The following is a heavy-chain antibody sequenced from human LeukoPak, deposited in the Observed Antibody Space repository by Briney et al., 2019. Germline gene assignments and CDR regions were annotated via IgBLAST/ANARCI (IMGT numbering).Heavy chain of an antibody. CDR3: ASGSYCTNGVCYKGFDH. D-gene: IGHD2-8*01. CDR1: GFTFSNSW. V-gene: IGHV3-74*01. J-gene: IGHJ4*02. CDR2: IKNDGSTT. Sequence: GGSLRLTCAASGFTFSNSWMHWVRQAPGKGLVWVSRIKNDGSTTTYADSVKGRFTISRDNAKNTLFLQLNSLTTEDTAVYYCASGSYCTNGVCYKGFDHWGQGTLVTVSS.